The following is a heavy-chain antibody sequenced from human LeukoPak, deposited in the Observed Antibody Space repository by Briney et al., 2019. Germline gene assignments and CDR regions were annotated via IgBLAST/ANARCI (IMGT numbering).Heavy chain of an antibody. D-gene: IGHD6-6*01. CDR1: GYTFTGYY. J-gene: IGHJ4*02. V-gene: IGHV1-2*02. CDR3: AREYSSSSGRLYDY. Sequence: AASVKVSYKASGYTFTGYYMHWVRQAPGQGLEWMGWIAPNNGGTNYAQKFQGRVTMTRDTSISTAYMELSRLRSDDTAVYYCAREYSSSSGRLYDYWGQGTLVTVSS. CDR2: IAPNNGGT.